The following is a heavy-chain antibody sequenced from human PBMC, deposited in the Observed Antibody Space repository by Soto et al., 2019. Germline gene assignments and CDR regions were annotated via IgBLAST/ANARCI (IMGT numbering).Heavy chain of an antibody. Sequence: PVGSLRLSCAASGFIFSDYWMSWVRQAPGKGPEWVANIKFDGSEKQYVDSVRGRFTISRDNSRNSLFLQMNSLRAGDTAVYYCVKDGGYCSSSTCYSPRNHYFDSWGQGTLVTVSS. J-gene: IGHJ4*02. CDR3: VKDGGYCSSSTCYSPRNHYFDS. V-gene: IGHV3-7*03. D-gene: IGHD2-2*01. CDR2: IKFDGSEK. CDR1: GFIFSDYW.